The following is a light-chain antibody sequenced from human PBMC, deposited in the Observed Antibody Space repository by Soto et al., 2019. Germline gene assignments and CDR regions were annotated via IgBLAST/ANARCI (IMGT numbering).Light chain of an antibody. V-gene: IGKV3-20*01. CDR2: GTS. CDR1: QSASSKY. J-gene: IGKJ3*01. CDR3: QQYGSSLFT. Sequence: EIVLTQSPGTLSLSPGERATLSRRASQSASSKYLAWYQQKPGQAPRVLIYGTSIRASGVPERFSGGGSGTDFTLTITRLEPEDFAVYYCQQYGSSLFTFGPGTKVDIK.